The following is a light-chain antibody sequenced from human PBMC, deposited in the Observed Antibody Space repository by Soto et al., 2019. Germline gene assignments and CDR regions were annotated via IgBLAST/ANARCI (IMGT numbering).Light chain of an antibody. CDR1: QRIGSW. CDR3: QQYKSFSWT. CDR2: DAS. V-gene: IGKV1-5*01. Sequence: SQMAPSTSALSASVGARVTKNWRATQRIGSWLAWYQQRPGKAPKLLMYDASSLQSGVPSRFSGSGSGTEFTLTITGLQPEDFATYYCQQYKSFSWTFGQGTKVDIK. J-gene: IGKJ1*01.